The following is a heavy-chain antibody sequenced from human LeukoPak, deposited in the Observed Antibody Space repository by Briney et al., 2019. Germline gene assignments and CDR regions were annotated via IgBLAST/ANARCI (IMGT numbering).Heavy chain of an antibody. V-gene: IGHV3-33*01. D-gene: IGHD3-9*01. CDR3: ARQILTGYYSFDY. J-gene: IGHJ4*02. CDR1: GFTSSSYG. Sequence: GRSLRLSCAASGFTSSSYGMHWVRQAPGKGLEWVAVIWYDGSNKYYADSVKGRFTISRDNSKNTLYLQMNSLRAEDTAVYYCARQILTGYYSFDYWGQGTLVTVSS. CDR2: IWYDGSNK.